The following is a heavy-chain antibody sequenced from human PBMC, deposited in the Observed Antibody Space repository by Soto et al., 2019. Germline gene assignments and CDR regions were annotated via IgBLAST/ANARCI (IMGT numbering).Heavy chain of an antibody. V-gene: IGHV1-3*01. D-gene: IGHD3-10*01. CDR2: INADNGNT. Sequence: QVQLVQSGAEVKKPGASVKVSCKASGYTFTNYAMHWVRQAPGQRLEWMGWINADNGNTKYSQKFQGRVTITRDTSASTAYMELSSLRSEDTAVYYCARGSGLTYFDYWGQGTLVTVSS. J-gene: IGHJ4*02. CDR1: GYTFTNYA. CDR3: ARGSGLTYFDY.